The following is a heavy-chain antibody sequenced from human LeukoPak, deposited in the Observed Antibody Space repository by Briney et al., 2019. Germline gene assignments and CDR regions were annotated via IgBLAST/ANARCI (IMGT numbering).Heavy chain of an antibody. CDR1: GNSISSGYY. D-gene: IGHD6-19*01. J-gene: IGHJ5*02. CDR2: ISHSGNT. CDR3: ARGQARLSWFDP. V-gene: IGHV4-38-2*01. Sequence: NSSGTLSLTCAVSGNSISSGYYWGWIRQPPGKGLRWIGSISHSGNTYYNPSLKSRVTISVDTSKNQFSLKLSSVTAADTAVYYCARGQARLSWFDPWGQGTLVTVSS.